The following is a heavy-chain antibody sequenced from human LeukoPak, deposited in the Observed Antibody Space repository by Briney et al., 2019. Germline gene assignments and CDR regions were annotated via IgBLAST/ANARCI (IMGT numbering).Heavy chain of an antibody. V-gene: IGHV3-53*01. CDR3: ARGRVAAADY. CDR2: IYSGGST. D-gene: IGHD6-13*01. J-gene: IGHJ4*02. CDR1: GFTFGDYA. Sequence: GGSLRLSCTASGFTFGDYAMSWVRQAPGKGLEWVSVIYSGGSTYYADSVKGRFTISRDNSKNTLYLQMNSLRAEDTAVYYCARGRVAAADYWGQGTLVTVSS.